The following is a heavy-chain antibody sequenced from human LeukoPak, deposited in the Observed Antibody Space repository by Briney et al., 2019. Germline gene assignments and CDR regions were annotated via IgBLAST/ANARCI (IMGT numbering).Heavy chain of an antibody. V-gene: IGHV3-7*01. J-gene: IGHJ4*02. CDR1: GFTFSTYW. Sequence: GGSLRLSCAASGFTFSTYWMAWVRQAPGKGPEWVANIKRDGSEKYYEESVKGRFTISRDNAKNSLFLQMNSLTAEDTSIYYCARDSSGNLDYWGQGALVTVSS. CDR2: IKRDGSEK. D-gene: IGHD1-26*01. CDR3: ARDSSGNLDY.